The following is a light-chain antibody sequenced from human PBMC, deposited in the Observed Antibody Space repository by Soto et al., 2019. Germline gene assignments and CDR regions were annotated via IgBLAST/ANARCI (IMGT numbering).Light chain of an antibody. Sequence: QSALTQPASVSGSPGQSIAISCTGTSSDVGSYNLVSWYQQHPGKAPKLMIYEGTKRPSGVSNRFSGSKSGNTASLTISGLQAEDEADYYCCSSAGSSLYVFGSGTKVT. CDR1: SSDVGSYNL. J-gene: IGLJ1*01. CDR3: CSSAGSSLYV. CDR2: EGT. V-gene: IGLV2-23*01.